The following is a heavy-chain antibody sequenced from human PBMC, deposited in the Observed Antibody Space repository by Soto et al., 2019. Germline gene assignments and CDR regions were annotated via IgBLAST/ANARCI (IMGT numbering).Heavy chain of an antibody. CDR2: IDTSGTKI. CDR1: GYTFSDYY. J-gene: IGHJ4*02. Sequence: QVQLVESGGDLVKPGGSLRLSCAASGYTFSDYYMSWIRQAPGKGREWISYIDTSGTKIYYADSVKGPFTITRDKAKNSLYLEMNSLRDEDTAVYYCASHYDMWSGYLSPVDYWGQGTLVTVSS. CDR3: ASHYDMWSGYLSPVDY. V-gene: IGHV3-11*01. D-gene: IGHD3-3*01.